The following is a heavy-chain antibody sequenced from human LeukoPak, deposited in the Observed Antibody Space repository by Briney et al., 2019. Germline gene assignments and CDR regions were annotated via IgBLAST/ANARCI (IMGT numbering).Heavy chain of an antibody. Sequence: PGRSLRLSCAASGFTFSSYGMPWVRQAPGKGLEWVAVISYDGSNKYYADSVKGRFTISRDNSKNTLYLQMNSLRAEDTAVYYCAKLQSTTVVTIDYWGQGTLVTVSS. CDR3: AKLQSTTVVTIDY. J-gene: IGHJ4*02. V-gene: IGHV3-30*18. D-gene: IGHD4-17*01. CDR2: ISYDGSNK. CDR1: GFTFSSYG.